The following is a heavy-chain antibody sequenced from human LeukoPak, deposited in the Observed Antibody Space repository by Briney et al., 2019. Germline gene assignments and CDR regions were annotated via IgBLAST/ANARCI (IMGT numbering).Heavy chain of an antibody. CDR2: ISSTSSYI. V-gene: IGHV3-21*04. Sequence: PGGSLRLSCAASGFTFSTYTMNWVRQAPGKGLEWVSSISSTSSYIYYAGSVKGRFTISRDNAKNSLSLQMNSLRAEDTAVYYCAKSEGALSVLGWFGEFGPHYYYYYMDVWGKGTTVTVSS. D-gene: IGHD3-10*01. CDR1: GFTFSTYT. CDR3: AKSEGALSVLGWFGEFGPHYYYYYMDV. J-gene: IGHJ6*03.